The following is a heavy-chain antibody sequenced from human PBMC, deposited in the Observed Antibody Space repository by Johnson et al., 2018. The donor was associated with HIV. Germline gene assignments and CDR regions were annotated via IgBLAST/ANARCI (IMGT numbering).Heavy chain of an antibody. D-gene: IGHD3-16*01. J-gene: IGHJ3*02. CDR1: GFTFSSYA. CDR3: AKVRGKPWVDAFEI. V-gene: IGHV3-30*04. CDR2: ISYDGSNK. Sequence: QVQLVASGGGVVQPGRSLRLSCAASGFTFSSYAMHWVRQAPGKGLEWVAVISYDGSNKYYADSVKGRFTISRDNSKNTLYLQMNSLRAEDTALYYCAKVRGKPWVDAFEIGGQGTMVTVSS.